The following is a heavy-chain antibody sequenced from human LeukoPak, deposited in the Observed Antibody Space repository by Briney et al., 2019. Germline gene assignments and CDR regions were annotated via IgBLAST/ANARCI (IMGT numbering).Heavy chain of an antibody. CDR1: GGSFSGYY. J-gene: IGHJ5*02. Sequence: SETLSLTCAVYGGSFSGYYWSWIRQPPGKGLGWIGEINHSGSTNYNPSLKSRVTISVDTSKNQFSLKLSSVTAADTAVYYCARAFRVPGYCSGGSCRRWFDPWGQGTLVTVSS. D-gene: IGHD2-15*01. CDR2: INHSGST. CDR3: ARAFRVPGYCSGGSCRRWFDP. V-gene: IGHV4-34*01.